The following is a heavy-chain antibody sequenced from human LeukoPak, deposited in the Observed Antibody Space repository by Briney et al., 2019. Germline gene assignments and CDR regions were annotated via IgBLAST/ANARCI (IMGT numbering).Heavy chain of an antibody. V-gene: IGHV4-59*08. CDR3: ARSDCSGGSCMNN. Sequence: PSETLSLTCTVSGGPISSYYWSWIRQPPGKGLEWIGYIYYSGSTNYNPSLKSRVTISVDKSKNQFYLKLSSVTAADTAVYYCARSDCSGGSCMNNWGQGTLVTVSS. J-gene: IGHJ4*02. CDR2: IYYSGST. D-gene: IGHD2-15*01. CDR1: GGPISSYY.